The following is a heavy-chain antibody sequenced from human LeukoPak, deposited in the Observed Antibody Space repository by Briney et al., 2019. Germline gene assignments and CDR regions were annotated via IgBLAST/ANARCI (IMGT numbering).Heavy chain of an antibody. Sequence: GGSLRLSCAASGFTFSTNSMNWVRQAPGKGLEWVSSISSSSSYIYYADSVKGRFTISRDNAKKSLFLDMNSLRAEDTAVYYCASENKRGYSYGSPTDAFDIWGQGTTVIVSS. CDR3: ASENKRGYSYGSPTDAFDI. CDR1: GFTFSTNS. V-gene: IGHV3-21*01. J-gene: IGHJ3*02. CDR2: ISSSSSYI. D-gene: IGHD5-18*01.